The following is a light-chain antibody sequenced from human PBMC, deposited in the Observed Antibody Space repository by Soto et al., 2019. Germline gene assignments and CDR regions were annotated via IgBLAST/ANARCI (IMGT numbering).Light chain of an antibody. CDR3: QSYDSSLSGSGV. Sequence: QSVLTQPPSVSGAPGQRVTISCTGSRSNIGAGYDVHWYQQLPGTAPKPLIYGNSNRPSGVPDRFSGSKSGTSASLAITGLQAEDEAEYYCQSYDSSLSGSGVFGGGTKLTVL. CDR1: RSNIGAGYD. CDR2: GNS. J-gene: IGLJ2*01. V-gene: IGLV1-40*01.